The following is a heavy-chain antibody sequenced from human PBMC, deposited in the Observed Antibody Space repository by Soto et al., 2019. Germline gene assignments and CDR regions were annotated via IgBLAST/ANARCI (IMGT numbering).Heavy chain of an antibody. CDR3: ARTSLGVVRGVMGYRLDYYYGMDV. Sequence: QVQLQQWGAGLLKPSETLSLTCAVYGGSFSGYYWSWIRQPPGKGLEWIGEINHSGSTNYNPSLKSRVTISVDTSKNQFSLKLSSVTAADTAVYYCARTSLGVVRGVMGYRLDYYYGMDVWGQGTTVTVSS. D-gene: IGHD3-10*01. CDR2: INHSGST. CDR1: GGSFSGYY. V-gene: IGHV4-34*01. J-gene: IGHJ6*02.